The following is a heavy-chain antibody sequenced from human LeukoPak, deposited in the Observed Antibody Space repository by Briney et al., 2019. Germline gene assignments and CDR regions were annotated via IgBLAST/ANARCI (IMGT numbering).Heavy chain of an antibody. D-gene: IGHD3-10*02. Sequence: GGSLRLSCEASGFTFSIYEMNWVRQIPGKGLEWVAYITDTGDTVKYVDSVKGRFTISRDNAKNSLYLEMDSLRVADTGVYYCAELGITMIGGVWGKGTTVTISS. CDR2: ITDTGDTV. CDR3: AELGITMIGGV. V-gene: IGHV3-48*03. J-gene: IGHJ6*04. CDR1: GFTFSIYE.